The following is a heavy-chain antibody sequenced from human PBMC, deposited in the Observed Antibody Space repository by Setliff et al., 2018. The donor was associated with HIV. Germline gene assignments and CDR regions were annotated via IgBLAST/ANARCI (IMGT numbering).Heavy chain of an antibody. CDR3: AKGYCRSTSCYDYYYYGMDV. CDR1: GFTFSSYG. D-gene: IGHD2-2*01. J-gene: IGHJ6*02. CDR2: IRYDGSNK. Sequence: GGSLRLSCAASGFTFSSYGMHWVRQAPGKGLEWVAFIRYDGSNKYYADSVKGRSTISRDNSKNTLYLQMNSLRAEDTAVYYCAKGYCRSTSCYDYYYYGMDVWGQGTTVTV. V-gene: IGHV3-30*02.